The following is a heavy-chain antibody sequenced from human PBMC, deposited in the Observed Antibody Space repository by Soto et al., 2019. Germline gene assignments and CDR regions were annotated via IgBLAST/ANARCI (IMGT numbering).Heavy chain of an antibody. CDR2: INHSGST. J-gene: IGHJ4*02. V-gene: IGHV4-34*01. D-gene: IGHD2-2*01. CDR3: ASLLDICSSTSCYVGQRDY. CDR1: GGSFSGYY. Sequence: SETLSLTCAVYGGSFSGYYWSWIRQPPGKGLEWIGEINHSGSTNYNPSLKSRVTISVDTSKNQFSLKLSSVTAADTAVYYCASLLDICSSTSCYVGQRDYWGQGTLVTVSS.